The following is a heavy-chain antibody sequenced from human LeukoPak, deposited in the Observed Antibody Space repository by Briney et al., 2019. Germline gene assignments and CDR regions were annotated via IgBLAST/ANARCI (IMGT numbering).Heavy chain of an antibody. CDR2: ISHHGRDQ. Sequence: GGSLRLSCAASGFTFSSYAMHGVRQAPGQGLEWVAVISHHGRDQFYADSVKGRFTLSRDSPKNTLYLEMNSLRAEDTAVYYCASQPCLSGSGCFLDYWGQGTMVTVSS. CDR3: ASQPCLSGSGCFLDY. V-gene: IGHV3-30*04. J-gene: IGHJ4*02. D-gene: IGHD2-8*02. CDR1: GFTFSSYA.